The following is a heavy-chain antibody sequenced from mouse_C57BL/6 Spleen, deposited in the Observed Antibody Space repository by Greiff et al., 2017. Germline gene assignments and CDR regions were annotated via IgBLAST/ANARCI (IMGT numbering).Heavy chain of an antibody. Sequence: QVQLQQSGPELVKPGASVKISCKASGYAFSSSWMNWVKQRPGKGLEWIGRIYPGDGDTNYNGKFKGKATLTADKSSSTAYMQLSSLTSEDSAVYFCARWLTGTEAFAYWGKGTLVTVSA. CDR3: ARWLTGTEAFAY. CDR1: GYAFSSSW. J-gene: IGHJ3*01. CDR2: IYPGDGDT. D-gene: IGHD4-1*01. V-gene: IGHV1-82*01.